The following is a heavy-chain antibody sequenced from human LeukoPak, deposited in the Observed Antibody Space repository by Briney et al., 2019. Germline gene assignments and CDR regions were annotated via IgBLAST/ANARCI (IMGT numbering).Heavy chain of an antibody. V-gene: IGHV4-59*08. CDR2: VYYSGNS. J-gene: IGHJ2*01. Sequence: SETLSLTCTVSGGSISPYYWIWIRQPPGKGLEYIGYVYYSGNSNYNPSLKSRLTISVDTSKSQFSLKLSSVTAADTAVYYCARRSMLLDYWYFDLWGRGTLVTVSS. D-gene: IGHD3-10*02. CDR1: GGSISPYY. CDR3: ARRSMLLDYWYFDL.